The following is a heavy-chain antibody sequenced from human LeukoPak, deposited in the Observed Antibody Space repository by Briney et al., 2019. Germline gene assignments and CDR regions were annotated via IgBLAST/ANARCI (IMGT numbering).Heavy chain of an antibody. J-gene: IGHJ6*03. V-gene: IGHV4-4*07. Sequence: PSETLSLTCTVSGGSISSYYWSWIRQPAGKGLEWIGRIYTSGSTNYNPSLKSRVTMSVDTSKNQFSLKLSSVTAADTAVYYCARSYRWFGELLVPANYYYYMDVWGKGTTVTISS. CDR3: ARSYRWFGELLVPANYYYYMDV. D-gene: IGHD3-10*01. CDR1: GGSISSYY. CDR2: IYTSGST.